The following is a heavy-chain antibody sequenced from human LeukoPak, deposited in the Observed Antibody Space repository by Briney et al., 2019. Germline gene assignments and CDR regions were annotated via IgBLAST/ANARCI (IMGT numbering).Heavy chain of an antibody. D-gene: IGHD3-10*01. CDR2: IYHSGST. CDR3: ARAKTWYYGSGSYPFFDY. J-gene: IGHJ4*02. Sequence: PSETLSLTCTVSGGSISSGGYYWSWIRQPPGKGLEWIGYIYHSGSTYYNPSLKSRVTISVDTSKNQFSLKLSSVTAADTAVYYCARAKTWYYGSGSYPFFDYWGQGTLVTVSS. V-gene: IGHV4-30-2*01. CDR1: GGSISSGGYY.